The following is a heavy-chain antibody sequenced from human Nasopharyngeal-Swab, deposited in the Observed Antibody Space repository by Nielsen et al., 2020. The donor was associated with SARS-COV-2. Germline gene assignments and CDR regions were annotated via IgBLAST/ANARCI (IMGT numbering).Heavy chain of an antibody. CDR1: GFTFDDYA. J-gene: IGHJ4*02. Sequence: GGSLRLSCAASGFTFDDYAMHWVRQAPGKGLEWVSGISWNSGSIGYADSVKGRFTISRDNAKNSLYLQMNSLRAEDTALYYCAKDIRRVRWLQLLDYWGQGTLVTVSS. CDR2: ISWNSGSI. CDR3: AKDIRRVRWLQLLDY. V-gene: IGHV3-9*01. D-gene: IGHD5-24*01.